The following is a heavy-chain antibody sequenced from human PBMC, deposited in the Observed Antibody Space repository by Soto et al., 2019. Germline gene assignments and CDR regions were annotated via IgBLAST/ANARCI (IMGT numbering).Heavy chain of an antibody. CDR1: GFTFSDYY. CDR3: ARSKPSAAGIHYYGMDV. Sequence: QVQLVESGGGLVKPGGSLRLSCAASGFTFSDYYMSWIRQAPGKGLEWVSYISSSGSTIYYADSVKGRFTISRDNAKNXXYLQMNSLRAEDTAVYYCARSKPSAAGIHYYGMDVWGQGTTVTVSS. CDR2: ISSSGSTI. V-gene: IGHV3-11*01. D-gene: IGHD6-13*01. J-gene: IGHJ6*02.